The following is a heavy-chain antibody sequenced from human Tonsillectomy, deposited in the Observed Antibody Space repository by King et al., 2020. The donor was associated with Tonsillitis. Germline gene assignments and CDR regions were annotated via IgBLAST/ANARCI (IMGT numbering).Heavy chain of an antibody. J-gene: IGHJ4*02. V-gene: IGHV4-59*01. Sequence: QVQLQESGPGLVKPSETLSLTCTVSGGSISSYYWSWIRQPPGKGLEWVGYIYHSGSTSYNPSLKSRVTISVDTSKNQFSLKLSSVSAADTAVYYCARGVNDYVWGRYRYDYWGQGTLVTVSS. CDR1: GGSISSYY. CDR2: IYHSGST. CDR3: ARGVNDYVWGRYRYDY. D-gene: IGHD3-16*02.